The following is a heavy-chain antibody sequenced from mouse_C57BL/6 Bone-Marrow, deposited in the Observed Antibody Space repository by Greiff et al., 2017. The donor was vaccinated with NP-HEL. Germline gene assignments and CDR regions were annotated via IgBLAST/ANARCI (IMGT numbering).Heavy chain of an antibody. CDR3: ARQGDGYLAY. Sequence: EVQVVESGGGLVQPGGSLKLSCAASGFTFSDYYMYWVRQTPEKRLEWVAYISNGGGSTYYPDTVKGRFTISRDNAKNTLYLQMSRLKSEDTAMYYCARQGDGYLAYWGQGTLVTVSA. J-gene: IGHJ3*01. CDR1: GFTFSDYY. D-gene: IGHD2-3*01. CDR2: ISNGGGST. V-gene: IGHV5-12*01.